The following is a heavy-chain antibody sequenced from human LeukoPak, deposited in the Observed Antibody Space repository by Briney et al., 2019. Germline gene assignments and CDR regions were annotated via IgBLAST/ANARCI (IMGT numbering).Heavy chain of an antibody. D-gene: IGHD2-15*01. Sequence: ASVTVSCKASGYTFTGYYMHWVRQAPGQGLEWMGWINPNSGGTNYAQKFQGRATMTRDTSISTAYMELSRLRSDDTAVYYCASLGFLGYCSGGSCDNWFDPWGQGTLVTVSS. CDR2: INPNSGGT. CDR3: ASLGFLGYCSGGSCDNWFDP. CDR1: GYTFTGYY. J-gene: IGHJ5*02. V-gene: IGHV1-2*02.